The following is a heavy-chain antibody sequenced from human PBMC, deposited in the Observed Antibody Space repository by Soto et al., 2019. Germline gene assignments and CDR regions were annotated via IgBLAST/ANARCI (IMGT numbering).Heavy chain of an antibody. CDR3: ARGEQYSGRIFDY. CDR2: TYYRSKWYN. Sequence: QVQLQQSGPGLVKPSQTLSVTCGISGDSVSSNSAAWNWLRQSPSRGLEWLGRTYYRSKWYNDYAVSVESRITINPDTSKNHFSLQLNLVTPEDTAVYFCARGEQYSGRIFDYWGQGTLVTVSS. D-gene: IGHD1-26*01. J-gene: IGHJ4*02. CDR1: GDSVSSNSAA. V-gene: IGHV6-1*01.